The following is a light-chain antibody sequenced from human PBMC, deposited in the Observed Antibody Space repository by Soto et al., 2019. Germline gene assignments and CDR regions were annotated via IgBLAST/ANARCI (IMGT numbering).Light chain of an antibody. CDR3: AAWDDSLSGPV. CDR1: SSNIGAGYG. J-gene: IGLJ2*01. V-gene: IGLV1-40*01. CDR2: ATN. Sequence: QSVLTQPPSVSGAPGQRVTISCTGSSSNIGAGYGVHWYQQLPGTAPKLLIYATNNRASGVPDRFSGSKSGTSASLAISGLRSEDEADYYCAAWDDSLSGPVFGGGTKLTVL.